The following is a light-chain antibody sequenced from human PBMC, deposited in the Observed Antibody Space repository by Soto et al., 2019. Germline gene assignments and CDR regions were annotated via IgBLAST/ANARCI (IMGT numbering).Light chain of an antibody. J-gene: IGKJ4*01. CDR2: RTS. CDR3: QQYNNWPRAT. CDR1: QSISIN. Sequence: EIVMAQSPATLSVSPWERATLSCMASQSISINLAWYQQKPGQAPRLLMFRTSSRATCFPARFSGSWSGTEFNLTISSLQSEDFGVYYCQQYNNWPRATFGGGTKVDIK. V-gene: IGKV3-15*01.